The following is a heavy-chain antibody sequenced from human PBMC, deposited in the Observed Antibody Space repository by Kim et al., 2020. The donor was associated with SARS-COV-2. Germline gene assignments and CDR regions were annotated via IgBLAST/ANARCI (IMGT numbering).Heavy chain of an antibody. CDR1: GYKFTAYY. J-gene: IGHJ4*01. Sequence: ASVKVSCKASGYKFTAYYMHWVRRAPGQGLEWMGWISPNSGITNYAQQFQVRVTMTRDTSISTAYMELTRLRSDDTASHFCASGPASSSVWCLSPDYWG. CDR3: ASGPASSSVWCLSPDY. CDR2: ISPNSGIT. D-gene: IGHD6-19*01. V-gene: IGHV1-2*02.